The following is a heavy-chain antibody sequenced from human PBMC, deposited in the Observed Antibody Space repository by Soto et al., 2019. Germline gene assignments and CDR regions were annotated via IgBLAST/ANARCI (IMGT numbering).Heavy chain of an antibody. D-gene: IGHD3-16*01. CDR2: INTDGSTT. CDR3: ARDLGGYASH. J-gene: IGHJ4*02. V-gene: IGHV3-74*01. Sequence: EVQLVESGGGLVQPGGSLRLSCAASGFTFSNYWMHWVRQAPGKGPVWVSRINTDGSTTNHADSVQGRFTISRDNAKNTLYLQTNSLGAEDTAVYYCARDLGGYASHWGQGTRVTVSS. CDR1: GFTFSNYW.